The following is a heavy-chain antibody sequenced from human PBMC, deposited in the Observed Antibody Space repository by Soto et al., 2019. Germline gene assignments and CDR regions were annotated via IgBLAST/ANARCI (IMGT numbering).Heavy chain of an antibody. CDR1: GGSISSSIW. V-gene: IGHV4-4*03. D-gene: IGHD3-10*01. J-gene: IGHJ4*02. CDR2: IYHSGTT. CDR3: SRRGDGSGSLDY. Sequence: QVQLQESGPGLVKPPGTLSLTCAVSGGSISSSIWWSWVRLPPGKGLEWIGEIYHSGTTNYNPSLKSRVTISVDKSKNQFSLKMSSLTAADTAVYYCSRRGDGSGSLDYWGQGTPVPVFS.